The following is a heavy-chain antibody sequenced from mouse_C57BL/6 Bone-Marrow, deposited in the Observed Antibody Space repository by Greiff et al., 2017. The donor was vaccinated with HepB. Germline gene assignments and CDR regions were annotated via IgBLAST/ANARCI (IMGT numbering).Heavy chain of an antibody. CDR1: GYTFTSYW. CDR3: VYHYTRGLEYFDV. D-gene: IGHD1-1*01. J-gene: IGHJ1*03. CDR2: IDPSDSYT. Sequence: VQLQQPGAELVMPGASVKLSCKASGYTFTSYWMHWVKQRPGQGLEWIGEIDPSDSYTNYNQKFKGKSTLTVDKSSSTAYMQLSSLTSEDSAVYYCVYHYTRGLEYFDVWGTGTTVTVSS. V-gene: IGHV1-69*01.